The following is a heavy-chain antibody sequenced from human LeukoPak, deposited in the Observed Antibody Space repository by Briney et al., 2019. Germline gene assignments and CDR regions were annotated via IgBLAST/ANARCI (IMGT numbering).Heavy chain of an antibody. CDR3: AKDSLHGYSYGYLDY. D-gene: IGHD5-18*01. V-gene: IGHV3-33*06. CDR1: GFTFSSYG. Sequence: AGGSLRLSCAASGFTFSSYGMHWVRQAPGKGLEWVAVIWYDGSNKYYADSVKGRFTISRDNSKNTLYLQMNSLGAEDTAVYYCAKDSLHGYSYGYLDYWGQGTLVTVSS. CDR2: IWYDGSNK. J-gene: IGHJ4*02.